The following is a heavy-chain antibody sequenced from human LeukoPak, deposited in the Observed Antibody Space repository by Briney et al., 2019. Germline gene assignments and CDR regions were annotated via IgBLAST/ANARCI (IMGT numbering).Heavy chain of an antibody. Sequence: RPSETLSLTCTVSGYSISSDYYWGWIRQPPGKGLEWIGYIYYSGSTNYNPSLKSRVTISVDTSKNQFSLKLSSVTAADTAVYYCARDGGYCGGDCYSPQYAFDIWGQGTMVTVSS. V-gene: IGHV4-61*01. D-gene: IGHD2-21*02. CDR2: IYYSGST. J-gene: IGHJ3*02. CDR3: ARDGGYCGGDCYSPQYAFDI. CDR1: GYSISSDYY.